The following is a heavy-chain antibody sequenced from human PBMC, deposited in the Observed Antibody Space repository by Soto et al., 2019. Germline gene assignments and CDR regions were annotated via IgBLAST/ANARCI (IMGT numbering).Heavy chain of an antibody. CDR2: VYATGTS. CDR3: VRDGSKILRDCFDR. V-gene: IGHV4-4*07. D-gene: IGHD4-17*01. CDR1: GGSMSKFY. J-gene: IGHJ5*02. Sequence: SETLSLTCSVSGGSMSKFYWSWIRKTAGKGLEWMGRVYATGTSDYNPSLRSRIAMSVDISEKAFSLRLRSVTAADTGVYYCVRDGSKILRDCFDRWGQWIVVTVSS.